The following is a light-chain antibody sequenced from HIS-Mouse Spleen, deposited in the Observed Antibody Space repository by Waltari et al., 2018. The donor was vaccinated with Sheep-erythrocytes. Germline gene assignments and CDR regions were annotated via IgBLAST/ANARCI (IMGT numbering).Light chain of an antibody. V-gene: IGLV2-23*01. CDR2: EGS. Sequence: QSALTQPASVSGSPGQSITISCTGTSSDVRSYNLVSWYQQHPGKAPKLMLYEGSKRPSGVSNRFSGSKSGNTASLTISGLQAEDEADYYCCSYAGSSTPWVFGGGTKLTVL. CDR3: CSYAGSSTPWV. J-gene: IGLJ3*02. CDR1: SSDVRSYNL.